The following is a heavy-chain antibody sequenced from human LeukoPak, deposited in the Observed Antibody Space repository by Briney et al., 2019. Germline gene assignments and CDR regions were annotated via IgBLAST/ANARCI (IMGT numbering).Heavy chain of an antibody. CDR3: ARVVDGY. Sequence: GGSLRLSCAASGFTFSNYALSWVRQTPGKGLEWVSTINKNGGSAYYADSLKGRFTISRDNSKNTLYPQINSPRAEDTAVYYCARVVDGYWGQGTLVTVSS. J-gene: IGHJ4*02. CDR1: GFTFSNYA. CDR2: INKNGGSA. V-gene: IGHV3-23*05. D-gene: IGHD3-22*01.